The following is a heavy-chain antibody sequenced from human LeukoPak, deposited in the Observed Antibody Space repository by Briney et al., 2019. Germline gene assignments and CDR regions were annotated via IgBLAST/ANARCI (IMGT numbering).Heavy chain of an antibody. J-gene: IGHJ6*02. Sequence: SVKVSCKASGGTFNIFDTYAITWVRRAPGQGLEWMGKIIPILGLVKYAQKFQGRVTILADKSTSTAYMELSSLTSEDTAVYFCARIYCSTPSCDNYYYGMDVWGQGTTVTVSS. CDR2: IIPILGLV. V-gene: IGHV1-69*04. D-gene: IGHD2-2*02. CDR1: GGTFNIFDTYA. CDR3: ARIYCSTPSCDNYYYGMDV.